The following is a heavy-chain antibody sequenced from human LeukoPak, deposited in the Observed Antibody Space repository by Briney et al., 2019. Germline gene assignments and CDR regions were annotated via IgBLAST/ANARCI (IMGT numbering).Heavy chain of an antibody. Sequence: GRSLRLSCEASGFNFDQYAMFWVRQAPGKGLEWVTGITWNSGTIAYADSVKGRFTISRDNAKSSLYLQMNSLRSEDTALYYCVRSVGSDWGHFDFRGQGTLVTVSS. CDR2: ITWNSGTI. J-gene: IGHJ4*02. CDR3: VRSVGSDWGHFDF. D-gene: IGHD7-27*01. CDR1: GFNFDQYA. V-gene: IGHV3-9*01.